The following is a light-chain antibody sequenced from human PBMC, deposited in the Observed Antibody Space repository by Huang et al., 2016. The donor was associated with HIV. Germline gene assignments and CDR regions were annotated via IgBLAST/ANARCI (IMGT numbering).Light chain of an antibody. J-gene: IGKJ2*01. Sequence: EIVLTQSPAILSVSPGERATLSCTASQTVSSNVAWYQHKPGQAPRLLFYAASTRATGIPARFSGSGSGTEVTLTITSLQSEDFAVYYCQQYNDWPPMYTFGQGTKVEIK. CDR2: AAS. V-gene: IGKV3D-15*01. CDR1: QTVSSN. CDR3: QQYNDWPPMYT.